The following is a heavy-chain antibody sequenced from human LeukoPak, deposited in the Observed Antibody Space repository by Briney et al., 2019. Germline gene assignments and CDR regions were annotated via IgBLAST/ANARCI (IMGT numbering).Heavy chain of an antibody. J-gene: IGHJ5*02. V-gene: IGHV4-39*01. CDR2: IYYSGIT. CDR3: TKVPDTWLQADP. CDR1: GDSIRSSSYY. D-gene: IGHD2-2*01. Sequence: SETLSLTCTVSGDSIRSSSYYWGWIRQPPGKGLEWIGSIYYSGITYDNPSLKSRVTISVDTSKNQFSLKLSSVTAADTAVYFCTKVPDTWLQADPWGQGTLVTVSS.